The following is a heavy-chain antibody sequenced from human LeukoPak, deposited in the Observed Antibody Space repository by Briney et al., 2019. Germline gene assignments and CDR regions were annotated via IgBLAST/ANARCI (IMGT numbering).Heavy chain of an antibody. J-gene: IGHJ5*02. D-gene: IGHD2-2*01. CDR3: ARLQYCSGTSCYWFDP. CDR1: GGSISSYY. Sequence: SETLSLTCTVSGGSISSYYWSWIRQPPGKGLEWIGYIYSSGSTNYNPSLKSRITISVDTSKNQFSLKLSSVTAADTAVYYCARLQYCSGTSCYWFDPWGQGTLVTVSS. V-gene: IGHV4-59*01. CDR2: IYSSGST.